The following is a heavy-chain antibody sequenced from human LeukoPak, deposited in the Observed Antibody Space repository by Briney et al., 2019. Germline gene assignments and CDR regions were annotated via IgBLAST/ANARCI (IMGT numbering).Heavy chain of an antibody. CDR3: AREGSGSSSWDNWFDL. V-gene: IGHV1-69*05. Sequence: GASVKVSCKASGGTFSSYAISWVRQAPGQGLEWMGGIIPIFGTANYAQKFQGRVTITTDESTSTAYMELSSLRSEDTAVYYCAREGSGSSSWDNWFDLWGQGTLVTVSS. J-gene: IGHJ5*02. CDR2: IIPIFGTA. D-gene: IGHD6-13*01. CDR1: GGTFSSYA.